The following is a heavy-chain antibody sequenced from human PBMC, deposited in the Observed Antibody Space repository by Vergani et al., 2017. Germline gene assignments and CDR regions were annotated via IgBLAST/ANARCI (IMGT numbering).Heavy chain of an antibody. J-gene: IGHJ6*03. Sequence: EVQLVESGGGVVQPGGSLRLSCAASGFTFDDYAMHWVRQAPGKGLEWVSLISGDGGSTYYADSVKGRFTISRDNSKNSLYLQMNSLRTEDTALYYCACLPGRKQLVLGGDHMDVWGKGTTVTVSS. D-gene: IGHD6-6*01. CDR2: ISGDGGST. CDR3: ACLPGRKQLVLGGDHMDV. CDR1: GFTFDDYA. V-gene: IGHV3-43*02.